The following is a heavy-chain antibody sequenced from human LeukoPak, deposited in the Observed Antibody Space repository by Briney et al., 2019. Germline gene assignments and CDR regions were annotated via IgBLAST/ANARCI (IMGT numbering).Heavy chain of an antibody. Sequence: PGGSLRLSCAASGFTLTKAWMSWVRQAPGKGLEWVGHINPSSDGGTTDYAAPVKGRFSISRDDSKNTLHLQMNRLKTEDTAVYYCTTGTWIQLWLADYWGQGTLVTVSS. CDR2: INPSSDGGTT. CDR3: TTGTWIQLWLADY. J-gene: IGHJ4*02. CDR1: GFTLTKAW. D-gene: IGHD5-18*01. V-gene: IGHV3-15*01.